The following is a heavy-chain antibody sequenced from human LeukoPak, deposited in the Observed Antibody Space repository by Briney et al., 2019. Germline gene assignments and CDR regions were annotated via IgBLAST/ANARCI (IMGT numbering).Heavy chain of an antibody. J-gene: IGHJ4*02. CDR1: GYSFTSYW. V-gene: IGHV5-51*01. CDR2: IYPGDSDI. D-gene: IGHD3-22*01. CDR3: ARRGDSSGPLDY. Sequence: GESLKISCKGSGYSFTSYWIDWLRQMPGKGLEWMGIIYPGDSDIRYSPSFQGQVTISADKSISTSYLQWSSLKASDTAIYYCARRGDSSGPLDYWGQGTLVTVSS.